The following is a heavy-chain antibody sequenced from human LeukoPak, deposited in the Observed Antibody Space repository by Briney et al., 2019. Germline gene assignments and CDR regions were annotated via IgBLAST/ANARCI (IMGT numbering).Heavy chain of an antibody. V-gene: IGHV1-2*02. Sequence: ASVKVSCKASGYTFTGYYMHWVRQAPGQGLEWMGWIDPNSGGTNYAQKFQGRVTMTRDTSTSTVYMELSSLRSEDTAVYYCARIQEDTLDYWGQGTLVTVSS. D-gene: IGHD2-15*01. J-gene: IGHJ4*02. CDR3: ARIQEDTLDY. CDR1: GYTFTGYY. CDR2: IDPNSGGT.